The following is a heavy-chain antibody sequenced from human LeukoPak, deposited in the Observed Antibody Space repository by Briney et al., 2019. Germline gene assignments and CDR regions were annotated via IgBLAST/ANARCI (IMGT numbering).Heavy chain of an antibody. J-gene: IGHJ3*02. CDR2: INHSGST. V-gene: IGHV4-34*01. CDR1: GGSFSGYY. D-gene: IGHD3-22*01. Sequence: SDTLSLTCAVYGGSFSGYYWSWIRQPPGKGLEWIGEINHSGSTNYNPSLKSRVTISVDTSKNQFPLKLSSVTAADTAVYYCARLGYYYDSSGYFADAFDIWGQGTMVTVSS. CDR3: ARLGYYYDSSGYFADAFDI.